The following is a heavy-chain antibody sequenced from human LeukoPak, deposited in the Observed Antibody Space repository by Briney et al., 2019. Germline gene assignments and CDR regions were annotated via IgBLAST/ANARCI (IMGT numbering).Heavy chain of an antibody. CDR2: LYIGGST. D-gene: IGHD3-10*02. Sequence: GGSLRLSCVCSGFTVSSSYMSWVRQAPGKGLEWVSVLYIGGSTYYADSVKGRFTISRDDSKNTLYLQMNSLRGEDTAVFYCARATMLGYYYGLDVWGQGTTVTVSS. CDR3: ARATMLGYYYGLDV. J-gene: IGHJ6*02. V-gene: IGHV3-66*01. CDR1: GFTVSSSY.